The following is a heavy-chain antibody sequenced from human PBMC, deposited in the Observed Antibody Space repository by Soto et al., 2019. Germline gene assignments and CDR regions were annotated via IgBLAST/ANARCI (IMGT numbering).Heavy chain of an antibody. CDR2: IIPIFGTA. Sequence: QVQLVQSGAEVKKPGSSVKVSCKASGGTFSSYAISWVRQAPGQGLEWMGGIIPIFGTANYAQKFQGRVTITADESTSTAYMELSNLRSEDTAVYYCARARIAAAGPPNYYYYYGMDVWGQGTTVTVSS. J-gene: IGHJ6*02. D-gene: IGHD6-13*01. V-gene: IGHV1-69*01. CDR1: GGTFSSYA. CDR3: ARARIAAAGPPNYYYYYGMDV.